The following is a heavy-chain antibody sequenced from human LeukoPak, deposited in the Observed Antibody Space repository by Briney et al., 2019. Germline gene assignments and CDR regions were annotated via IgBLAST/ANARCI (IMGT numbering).Heavy chain of an antibody. V-gene: IGHV1-18*01. D-gene: IGHD3-3*01. CDR3: ARETKDDFWSGYYWESDYYYGMDV. Sequence: GASVKVSCKASGYTFTSYGISWVRQAPGQGLEWMGWISAYNGNTNYAQKLQGRVTMTTDTSTSTAYMELRSLRSDDTAVYYCARETKDDFWSGYYWESDYYYGMDVWGQGTTVTVSS. CDR2: ISAYNGNT. J-gene: IGHJ6*02. CDR1: GYTFTSYG.